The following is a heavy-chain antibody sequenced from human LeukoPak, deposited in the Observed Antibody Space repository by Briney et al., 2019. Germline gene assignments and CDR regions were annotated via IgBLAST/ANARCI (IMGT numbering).Heavy chain of an antibody. CDR3: ARSAATPYMYVQH. CDR1: GGSISSGGYY. V-gene: IGHV4-31*03. Sequence: PSETLSLTCTVSGGSISSGGYYWSWIRQHPGKGLEWIGYIYYSGSTYYNPFLESRVTISVDTSKNQFSLKLSSVTAADTAVYYCARSAATPYMYVQHWGQGTLVTVSS. D-gene: IGHD2-15*01. J-gene: IGHJ1*01. CDR2: IYYSGST.